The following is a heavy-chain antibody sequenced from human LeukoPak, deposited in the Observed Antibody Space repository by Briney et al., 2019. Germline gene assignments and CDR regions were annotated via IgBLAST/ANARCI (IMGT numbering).Heavy chain of an antibody. V-gene: IGHV3-23*01. J-gene: IGHJ4*02. Sequence: GGSLRLSCAASGFTFSSYAMSWVRQAPGKGLEWVSAISGSGGSTYYADSVKGRFTISRDNSKNTLYLQMNSLRAEDTAVYYCAKDQTRMAAAGPYYFDYWGQGTLVTVSS. CDR2: ISGSGGST. CDR1: GFTFSSYA. D-gene: IGHD6-13*01. CDR3: AKDQTRMAAAGPYYFDY.